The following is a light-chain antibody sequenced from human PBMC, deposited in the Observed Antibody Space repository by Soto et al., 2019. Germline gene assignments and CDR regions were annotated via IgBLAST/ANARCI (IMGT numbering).Light chain of an antibody. CDR3: QHYNSYSGA. CDR1: QSVSGW. Sequence: LQLPQSPSTLSASVGDTVTVTCRASQSVSGWLAWYQQKPGKAPKLLIYKASTLKSGVPSRFSGSGSGTEFTLTISSLQHDDFATYYCQHYNSYSGAFGQGTKVDIK. V-gene: IGKV1-5*03. J-gene: IGKJ1*01. CDR2: KAS.